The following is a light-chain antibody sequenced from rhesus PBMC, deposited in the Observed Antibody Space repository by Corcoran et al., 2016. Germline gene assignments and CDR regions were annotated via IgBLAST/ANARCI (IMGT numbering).Light chain of an antibody. Sequence: SSGLTQEPALSVALGHTVRMTCQGDSLKNYYASWYQQKPGQVPVVVIYGNTNRASGNPGRFSGSWSGNTGSLTITGAQVEDEADYYCGSWDNSGNHIFGGGTRLTV. V-gene: IGLV3S11*01. J-gene: IGLJ1*01. CDR3: GSWDNSGNHI. CDR1: SLKNYY. CDR2: GNT.